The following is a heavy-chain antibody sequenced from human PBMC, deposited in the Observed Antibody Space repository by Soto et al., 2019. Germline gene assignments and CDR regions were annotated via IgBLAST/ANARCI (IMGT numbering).Heavy chain of an antibody. CDR2: VTHSGTA. CDR3: ARIHWAQSSLDY. CDR1: GGSIDSGAFS. D-gene: IGHD6-19*01. J-gene: IGHJ4*02. V-gene: IGHV4-30-2*01. Sequence: SETLSLTCAVSGGSIDSGAFSLSWIRQPPGKGLEWIGYVTHSGTAYSIPSLNGRLTLSVDSSQTQFSLKLTSVTAADSAFYFCARIHWAQSSLDYWGRGILVTVSS.